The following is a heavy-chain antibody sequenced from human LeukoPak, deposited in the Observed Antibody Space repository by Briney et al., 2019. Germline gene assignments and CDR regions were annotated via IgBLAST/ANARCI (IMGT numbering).Heavy chain of an antibody. V-gene: IGHV3-7*03. CDR1: GFTFSRTW. CDR2: IHEDGSEK. J-gene: IGHJ4*02. Sequence: GSLRLSCAASGFTFSRTWMSWARQAPGKGLEWVANIHEDGSEKYYVESVKGRFTVSRDNAKNSLNLQMSSMRAEDTAVYYCVLGDGKDWGQGTLVTVSS. D-gene: IGHD4-23*01. CDR3: VLGDGKD.